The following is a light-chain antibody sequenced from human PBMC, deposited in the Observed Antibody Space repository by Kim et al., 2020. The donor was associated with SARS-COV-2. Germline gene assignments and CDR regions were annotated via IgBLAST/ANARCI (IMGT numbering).Light chain of an antibody. CDR1: SSNTGRVY. CDR3: EAGDDSLSGRV. CDR2: GNN. Sequence: GMRVTFCCVGSSSNTGRVYVYWFRQLPGTAPKLLIYGNNEGPSGVPDRCSGSKSGASASLAISGFRSEEEADYYCEAGDDSLSGRVFGGATKVTVL. J-gene: IGLJ3*02. V-gene: IGLV1-47*01.